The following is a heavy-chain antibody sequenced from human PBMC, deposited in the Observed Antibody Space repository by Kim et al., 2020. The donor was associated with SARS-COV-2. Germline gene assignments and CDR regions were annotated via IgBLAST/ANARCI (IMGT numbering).Heavy chain of an antibody. D-gene: IGHD6-19*01. J-gene: IGHJ6*02. CDR3: AREFSSGWYGYYYYGMDV. V-gene: IGHV3-30*01. Sequence: KGRFTISRDNSKNTLYLQMNSLRAEDTAVYYCAREFSSGWYGYYYYGMDVWGQGTTVTVSS.